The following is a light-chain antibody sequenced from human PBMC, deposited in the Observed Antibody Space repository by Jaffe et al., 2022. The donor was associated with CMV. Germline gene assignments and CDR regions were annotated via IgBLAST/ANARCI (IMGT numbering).Light chain of an antibody. CDR2: GAS. CDR1: QNVDSNY. Sequence: EIVLTQSPGTLSLSPGERATLSCRASQNVDSNYLAWYQQKPGQAPRLLIYGASNRATGVPNRISGSGSGTDFSLTINRLEPEDFAVYYCQQYGSSQWTFGQGTKVEIK. CDR3: QQYGSSQWT. J-gene: IGKJ1*01. V-gene: IGKV3-20*01.